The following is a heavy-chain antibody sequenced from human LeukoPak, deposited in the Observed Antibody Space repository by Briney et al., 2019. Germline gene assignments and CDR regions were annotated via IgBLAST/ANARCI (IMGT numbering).Heavy chain of an antibody. D-gene: IGHD5-18*01. CDR1: EFTFSSYL. CDR2: ISSGSTYI. V-gene: IGHV3-21*01. J-gene: IGHJ4*02. Sequence: AGGSLRLSCAASEFTFSSYLMNWVRQAPGKGLEWVSSISSGSTYIYYADSVKGRFTISRDNAKNSLYLQMNSLRAEDTAVYYCARGYSYGASGFDYWGQGTLVTVSS. CDR3: ARGYSYGASGFDY.